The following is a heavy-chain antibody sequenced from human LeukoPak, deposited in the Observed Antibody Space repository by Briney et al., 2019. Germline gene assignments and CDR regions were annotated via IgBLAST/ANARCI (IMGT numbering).Heavy chain of an antibody. J-gene: IGHJ4*02. V-gene: IGHV1-2*02. CDR2: INPNSGGT. Sequence: GASVKVSCKASGYTFTGYYMHWVRQAPGQGLEWMGWINPNSGGTNYAQKFQGRVTMTRDTSISTAYMELSRLRSDDTAVYYCARDGYSGHEGPPDYWGQGTLVTVSS. CDR1: GYTFTGYY. CDR3: ARDGYSGHEGPPDY. D-gene: IGHD5-12*01.